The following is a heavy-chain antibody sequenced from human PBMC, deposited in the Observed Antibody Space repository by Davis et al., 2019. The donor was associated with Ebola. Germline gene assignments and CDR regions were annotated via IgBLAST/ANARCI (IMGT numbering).Heavy chain of an antibody. Sequence: PGGSLRLSCAASGFTFSSYSMNWVRQAPGKGLEWVSYISSSSTIYYADSVKGRFTISRDNAKNSLYLQMNSLRDEDTAVYYCARDSYYYDSSGYYGAAIDYWGQGTLVTVSS. CDR1: GFTFSSYS. D-gene: IGHD3-22*01. CDR3: ARDSYYYDSSGYYGAAIDY. CDR2: ISSSSTI. V-gene: IGHV3-48*02. J-gene: IGHJ4*02.